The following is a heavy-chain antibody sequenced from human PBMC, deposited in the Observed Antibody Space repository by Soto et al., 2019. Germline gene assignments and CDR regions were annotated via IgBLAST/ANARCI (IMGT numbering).Heavy chain of an antibody. D-gene: IGHD5-12*01. V-gene: IGHV3-48*01. CDR1: GFTFSSYS. J-gene: IGHJ5*02. CDR2: ISTSSTI. Sequence: PGGSLRLSCVASGFTFSSYSMNWVRQAPGKGLEWVSYISTSSTIYYADSVKGRFTISRDNAKNSLYLQMSSLRAEDTAVYYCARDSGLGLVADKWFDPWGQGTLVTV. CDR3: ARDSGLGLVADKWFDP.